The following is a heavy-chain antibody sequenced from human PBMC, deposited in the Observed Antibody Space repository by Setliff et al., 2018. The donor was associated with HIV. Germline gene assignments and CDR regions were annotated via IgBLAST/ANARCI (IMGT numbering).Heavy chain of an antibody. Sequence: ETLSLTCAVYGGSFSAYYWTWIRQPPGKGLEWIGEISHGGSTSYNPSLKSRVTISLDTSKNQFSLKLYSVTVADTAVYYCARDRDYYYYMDVWGKGTTVTVSS. CDR2: ISHGGST. CDR1: GGSFSAYY. J-gene: IGHJ6*03. CDR3: ARDRDYYYYMDV. V-gene: IGHV4-34*01.